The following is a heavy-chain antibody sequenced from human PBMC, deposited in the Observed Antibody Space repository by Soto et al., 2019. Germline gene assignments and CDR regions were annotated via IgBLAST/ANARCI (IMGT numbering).Heavy chain of an antibody. CDR3: ARPGSYYYDSSGYWVGAFDI. CDR2: IYPGDSDT. V-gene: IGHV5-51*01. Sequence: ESLKISCKGSGYSFTSYWIGWVRQMPGKGLEWMGIIYPGDSDTRYSPSFQGQVTISADKSISTAYLQWSSLKASDTAMYYCARPGSYYYDSSGYWVGAFDIWGQGTMVT. D-gene: IGHD3-22*01. CDR1: GYSFTSYW. J-gene: IGHJ3*02.